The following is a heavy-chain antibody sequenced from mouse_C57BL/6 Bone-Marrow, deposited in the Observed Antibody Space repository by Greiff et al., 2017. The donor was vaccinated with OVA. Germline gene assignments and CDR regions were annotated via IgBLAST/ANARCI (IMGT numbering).Heavy chain of an antibody. CDR2: IDPETGGT. CDR1: GYTFTDYE. Sequence: QVQLKESGAELVRPGASVTLSCKASGYTFTDYEMHWVKQTPVHGLEWIGAIDPETGGTAYNQKFKGKAILTADKSSSTAYMELRSLTSEDSAVYYCTRLSYYYGSSYDYYAMDYWGQGTSVTVSS. CDR3: TRLSYYYGSSYDYYAMDY. D-gene: IGHD1-1*01. J-gene: IGHJ4*01. V-gene: IGHV1-15*01.